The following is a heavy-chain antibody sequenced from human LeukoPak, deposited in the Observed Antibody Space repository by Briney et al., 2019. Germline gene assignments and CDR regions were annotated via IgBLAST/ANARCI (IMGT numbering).Heavy chain of an antibody. D-gene: IGHD6-13*01. CDR1: GFTFSSYG. CDR3: GKEAGYSSSWYEGDAFDI. J-gene: IGHJ3*02. Sequence: GGSLRLSCAASGFTFSSYGMHWVRQAPGKGLEWVAVISYDGSNKYYADSVKGRFTISRDNSKNTLYLQMNSLRAEDTAVYYCGKEAGYSSSWYEGDAFDIWGQGTMVTVSS. V-gene: IGHV3-30*18. CDR2: ISYDGSNK.